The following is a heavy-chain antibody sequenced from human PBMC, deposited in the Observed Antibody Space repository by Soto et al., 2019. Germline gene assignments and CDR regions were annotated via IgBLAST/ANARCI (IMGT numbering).Heavy chain of an antibody. CDR3: ARSLVGNCFDY. CDR1: GFTFSDYY. J-gene: IGHJ4*02. D-gene: IGHD1-26*01. V-gene: IGHV3-11*06. Sequence: PGGSLRLSCAASGFTFSDYYMSWIRQAPGKGLEWVSYISSSSRYTNYADSVKGRFTISRDNAKNSLYLQMDSLTAEDTAIFFCARSLVGNCFDYWGRGTLVTVSS. CDR2: ISSSSRYT.